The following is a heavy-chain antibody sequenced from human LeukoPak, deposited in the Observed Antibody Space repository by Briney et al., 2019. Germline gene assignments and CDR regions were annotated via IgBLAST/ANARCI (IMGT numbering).Heavy chain of an antibody. Sequence: PGAPFRLSCAASGFTFSDYAISWVRHPPGGGLEWVSVISGSGDTTRYTDSVKGRFTISRDNSKNTLDLQMNSLTAEDTALYYCAKRASIGYGSCWLDYWGQGTLVTVSS. CDR2: ISGSGDTT. D-gene: IGHD6-19*01. CDR3: AKRASIGYGSCWLDY. CDR1: GFTFSDYA. V-gene: IGHV3-23*01. J-gene: IGHJ4*02.